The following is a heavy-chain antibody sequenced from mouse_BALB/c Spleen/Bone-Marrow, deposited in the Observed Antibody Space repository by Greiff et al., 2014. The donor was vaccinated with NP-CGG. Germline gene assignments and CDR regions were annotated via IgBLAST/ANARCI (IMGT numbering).Heavy chain of an antibody. CDR2: IWGGGIT. CDR1: GFSLTDYG. D-gene: IGHD1-1*01. CDR3: AKHDTTVVLDY. J-gene: IGHJ2*01. Sequence: VKLMESGPGLVAPSQSLSITCTVSGFSLTDYGVSWIRQPPGKGLEWLGVIWGGGITYYNSTLKSGLSISKDNSKSQVFLKMNSLQTDDTAMYYCAKHDTTVVLDYWGQGTTLTVSS. V-gene: IGHV2-6-5*01.